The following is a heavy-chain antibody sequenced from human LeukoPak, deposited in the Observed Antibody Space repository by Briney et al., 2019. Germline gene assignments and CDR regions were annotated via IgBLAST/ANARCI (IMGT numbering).Heavy chain of an antibody. CDR3: ARESAYCSGISCYFDY. CDR1: GFTSSRFN. J-gene: IGHJ4*02. CDR2: ITSSGRTI. D-gene: IGHD2-2*01. Sequence: GGSLRLSCAASGFTSSRFNMNWVRQAPGKGLEWVSYITSSGRTIYYADSVSGRFTISRDKAKNSLYLQMNSLRAEDTAVHYCARESAYCSGISCYFDYWGQGALVTVSS. V-gene: IGHV3-48*01.